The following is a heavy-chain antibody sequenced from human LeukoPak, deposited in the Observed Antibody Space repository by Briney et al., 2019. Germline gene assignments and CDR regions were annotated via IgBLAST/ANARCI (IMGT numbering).Heavy chain of an antibody. Sequence: SGTQPLTCAVSGGSISNSNWWSWVRQPPGKGLEWIGEIYHSGSTNYNPSLKSRVTISVDKSKNQFSLKLSSVTAADTAVYYCARVVYMYAFIDYWGQGTLVTVSS. CDR3: ARVVYMYAFIDY. CDR1: GGSISNSNW. J-gene: IGHJ4*02. V-gene: IGHV4-4*02. D-gene: IGHD2-8*01. CDR2: IYHSGST.